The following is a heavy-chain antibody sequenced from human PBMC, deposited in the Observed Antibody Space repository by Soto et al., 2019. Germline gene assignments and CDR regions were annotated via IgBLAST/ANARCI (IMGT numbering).Heavy chain of an antibody. CDR3: ASQQKRGVWLFDF. CDR2: ISSDVNYK. V-gene: IGHV3-30-3*01. CDR1: GFTFSSYA. D-gene: IGHD5-12*01. J-gene: IGHJ4*02. Sequence: QVQLVESGGGVVQPGRSLELSCAASGFTFSSYALHWVRQAPGKGLDWVAVISSDVNYKYYADSVKGRFSISRDNSRDTLYLQMNSLIAEDTAVYYCASQQKRGVWLFDFWGQGTLVTVSS.